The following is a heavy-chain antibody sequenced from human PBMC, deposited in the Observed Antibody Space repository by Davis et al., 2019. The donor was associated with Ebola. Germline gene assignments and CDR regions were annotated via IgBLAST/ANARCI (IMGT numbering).Heavy chain of an antibody. CDR2: ISYDGSNK. J-gene: IGHJ4*02. D-gene: IGHD2-15*01. V-gene: IGHV3-30*03. CDR1: GFIFSSYG. CDR3: ARDDCSGGSCYDY. Sequence: GESLKISCAASGFIFSSYGMHWVRQAPGKGLEWVAVISYDGSNKYYADSVKGRFTISRDNSKNTLYLQMNSLRAEDTAVYYCARDDCSGGSCYDYWGQGTLVTVSS.